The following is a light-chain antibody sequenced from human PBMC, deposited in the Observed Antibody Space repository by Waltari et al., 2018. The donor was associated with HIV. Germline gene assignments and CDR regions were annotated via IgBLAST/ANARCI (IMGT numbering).Light chain of an antibody. CDR1: SSDIGLYNF. Sequence: QSALTQPPSASGSPGQSVTISCAGTSSDIGLYNFVSWYQHHPGKAPKLIISEVSRRPSGVPDRFSGSQSGNTASLTVSGLQAEDEAAYYCFSYAGNNYLLFGGGTKLTVL. CDR2: EVS. V-gene: IGLV2-8*01. J-gene: IGLJ2*01. CDR3: FSYAGNNYLL.